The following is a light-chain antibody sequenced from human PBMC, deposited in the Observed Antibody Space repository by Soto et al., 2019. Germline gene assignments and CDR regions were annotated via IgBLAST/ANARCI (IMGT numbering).Light chain of an antibody. CDR1: QSINSY. Sequence: DIQMTQSPSTLSASVGDRVTITCRASQSINSYLAWYQQKPGKAPKLLIYDASSMESGVPSRFSGCGSGTEYALTISSQQPDDFANYYCQQYKDYSPFTFGGGTKVEIK. J-gene: IGKJ4*01. V-gene: IGKV1-5*01. CDR3: QQYKDYSPFT. CDR2: DAS.